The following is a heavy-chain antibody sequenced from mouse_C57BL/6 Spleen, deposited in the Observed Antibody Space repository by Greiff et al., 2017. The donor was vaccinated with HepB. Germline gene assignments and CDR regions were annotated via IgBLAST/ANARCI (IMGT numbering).Heavy chain of an antibody. CDR1: GFTFSDYG. D-gene: IGHD1-1*01. V-gene: IGHV5-17*01. CDR2: ISSGSSTI. J-gene: IGHJ3*01. Sequence: EVQGVESGGGLVKPGGSLKLSCAASGFTFSDYGMHWVRQAPEKGLEWVAYISSGSSTIYYADTVKGRFTISRDNAKNTLFLQMTSLRSEDTAMYYCARGGHYGSSYGFAYWGQGTLVTVSA. CDR3: ARGGHYGSSYGFAY.